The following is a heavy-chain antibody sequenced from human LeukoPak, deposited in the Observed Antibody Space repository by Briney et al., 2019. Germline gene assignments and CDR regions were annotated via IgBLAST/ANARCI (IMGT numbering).Heavy chain of an antibody. D-gene: IGHD6-19*01. Sequence: GGSLRLPCAASGFTFSDYYMSWIRQAPGKGLEWVANINQDGSEKYYVDSVKGRFTISRDNAKNSLYLQMNSLRAEDTAVYYCARWGAMGSGFIDYWGQGTLVTVSS. CDR2: INQDGSEK. V-gene: IGHV3-7*01. CDR1: GFTFSDYY. CDR3: ARWGAMGSGFIDY. J-gene: IGHJ4*02.